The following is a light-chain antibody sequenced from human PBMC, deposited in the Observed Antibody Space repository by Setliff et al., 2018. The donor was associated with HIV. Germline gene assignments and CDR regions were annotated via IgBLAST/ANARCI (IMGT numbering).Light chain of an antibody. V-gene: IGLV2-11*01. CDR2: DVT. Sequence: QSALTQPRSVSGSPGQSVTIACTGTSSDAGDYNFVSWYQLHPGKARKLIIYDVTKRPSGVPDRFSGSKSANAASLTISGLQAEDEADYYCCSSAGTYTSFFVFGTGTKVTVL. J-gene: IGLJ1*01. CDR3: CSSAGTYTSFFV. CDR1: SSDAGDYNF.